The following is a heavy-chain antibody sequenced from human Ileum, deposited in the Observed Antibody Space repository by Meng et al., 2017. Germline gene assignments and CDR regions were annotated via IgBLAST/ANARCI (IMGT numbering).Heavy chain of an antibody. CDR3: AREGRGGGHYDY. CDR2: IKQDGSEG. D-gene: IGHD3-16*01. J-gene: IGHJ4*02. Sequence: GESLKISCAASEFSFSSYWMSWVRQAPGKGLEWVANIKQDGSEGYYVDSVKGRFTISRDNAKNSLYLQRNNLRTEDTAVYYCAREGRGGGHYDYWGQGTLVTVSS. V-gene: IGHV3-7*01. CDR1: EFSFSSYW.